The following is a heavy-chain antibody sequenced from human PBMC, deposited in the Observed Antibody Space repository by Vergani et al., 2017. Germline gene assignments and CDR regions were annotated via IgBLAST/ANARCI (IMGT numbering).Heavy chain of an antibody. CDR1: GGTFSSYT. CDR2: IIPILGIA. D-gene: IGHD5-12*01. V-gene: IGHV1-69*02. J-gene: IGHJ6*01. Sequence: QVQLVQSGAEVKKPGSSVKVSCKASGGTFSSYTISWVRQAPGQGLEWMGRIIPILGIANYAQKFQGSVTITADKSTSTAYMELSSLISEDTAVYYCARGVATTRLVDYYGMDGWGQGATVTVSS. CDR3: ARGVATTRLVDYYGMDG.